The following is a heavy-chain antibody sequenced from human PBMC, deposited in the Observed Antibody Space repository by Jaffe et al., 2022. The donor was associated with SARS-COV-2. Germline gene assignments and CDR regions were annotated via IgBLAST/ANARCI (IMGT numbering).Heavy chain of an antibody. Sequence: QVQLVESGGGVVQPGRSLRLSCAASGFTFSSYGMHWVRQAPGKGLEWVAVIWYDGSNKYYADSVKGRFTISRDNSKNTLYLQMNSLRAEDTAVYYCARAGGLERRGDAFDIWGQGTMVTVSS. J-gene: IGHJ3*02. CDR2: IWYDGSNK. CDR1: GFTFSSYG. CDR3: ARAGGLERRGDAFDI. V-gene: IGHV3-33*01. D-gene: IGHD1-1*01.